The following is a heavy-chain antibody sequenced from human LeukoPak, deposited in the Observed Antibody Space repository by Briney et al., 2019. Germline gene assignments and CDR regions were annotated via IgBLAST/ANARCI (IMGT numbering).Heavy chain of an antibody. V-gene: IGHV3-48*01. J-gene: IGHJ6*03. CDR2: ISSSSSTM. D-gene: IGHD4-11*01. Sequence: GGSLRLSCAASGFTFSSYSMNWVRQAPGKGLEWVSYISSSSSTMYYADSVKGRFTISRDNAKNSLYLQMNSLRAEDTAVYYCARLVPDYSNYYYYYMDVWGKGTTVTVSS. CDR1: GFTFSSYS. CDR3: ARLVPDYSNYYYYYMDV.